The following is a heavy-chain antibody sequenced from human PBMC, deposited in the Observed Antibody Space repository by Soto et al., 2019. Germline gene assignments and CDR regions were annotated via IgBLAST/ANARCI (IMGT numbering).Heavy chain of an antibody. CDR2: ISYDGSNK. Sequence: GGSLRLSCAASGFTFSSYGMHWVRQAPGKGLEWVAVISYDGSNKYYADSVKGRFTISRDNSKNTLYLQMNSLRAEDTAVYYCAKEYYYDSRGYLSYGMDVWGQGTTVTVSS. J-gene: IGHJ6*02. CDR1: GFTFSSYG. CDR3: AKEYYYDSRGYLSYGMDV. D-gene: IGHD3-22*01. V-gene: IGHV3-30*18.